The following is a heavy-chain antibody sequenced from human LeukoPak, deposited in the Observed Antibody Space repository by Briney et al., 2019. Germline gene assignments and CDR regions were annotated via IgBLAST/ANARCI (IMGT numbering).Heavy chain of an antibody. CDR1: VDSVSTINGA. CDR2: TYYRSKWYY. D-gene: IGHD6-19*01. J-gene: IGHJ4*02. V-gene: IGHV6-1*01. CDR3: ARDEGNTGWHTFDI. Sequence: SQTHSLTCGISVDSVSTINGAWNWVRQSPSRGLEWLGRTYYRSKWYYDYAVSVQGRITINPDTSKNQFSLQVSSVTPEDTAVYYCARDEGNTGWHTFDIWGQGTLITVSS.